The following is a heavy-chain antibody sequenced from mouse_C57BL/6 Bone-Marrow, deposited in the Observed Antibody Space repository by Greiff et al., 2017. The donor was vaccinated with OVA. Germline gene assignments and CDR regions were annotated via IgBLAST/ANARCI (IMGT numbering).Heavy chain of an antibody. Sequence: EVKLMESGAELVRPGASVKLSCTASGFNIKDDYMHWVKQRPEQGLEWIGWIDPENGDTEYASKFQGKATITADTSSNTAYLQLSSLTSEDTAVYYCTTSKGYAMDYWGQGTSVTVSS. CDR3: TTSKGYAMDY. D-gene: IGHD1-3*01. CDR1: GFNIKDDY. V-gene: IGHV14-4*01. J-gene: IGHJ4*01. CDR2: IDPENGDT.